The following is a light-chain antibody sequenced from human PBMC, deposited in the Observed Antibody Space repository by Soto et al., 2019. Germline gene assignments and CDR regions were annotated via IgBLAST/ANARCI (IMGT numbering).Light chain of an antibody. CDR2: GAS. J-gene: IGKJ1*01. V-gene: IGKV3-15*01. CDR1: QSVSNY. Sequence: EIVMTQSPATLSVSPGERVTLSCRASQSVSNYLAWYQQKPGQAPRLLIYGASTRATGIAARFSGSGSGTEFTRTISSLQYEDVAVYYCQQYNNWPGWAFGQGTKVEIK. CDR3: QQYNNWPGWA.